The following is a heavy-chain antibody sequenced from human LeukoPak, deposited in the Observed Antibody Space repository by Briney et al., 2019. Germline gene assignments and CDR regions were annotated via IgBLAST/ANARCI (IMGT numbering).Heavy chain of an antibody. J-gene: IGHJ6*03. CDR3: ARVEGYGGNSRYYYYYMDV. CDR1: GYSISSGYY. D-gene: IGHD4-23*01. CDR2: IYHSGST. Sequence: PAETQSLTCALSGYSISSGYYWGWIRQPPGTGLEWIGIIYHSGSTYYNPSLKSRVTITLVTSKNHFSLKLSSVTAADTAVYYCARVEGYGGNSRYYYYYMDVWGKGTTVTVS. V-gene: IGHV4-38-2*01.